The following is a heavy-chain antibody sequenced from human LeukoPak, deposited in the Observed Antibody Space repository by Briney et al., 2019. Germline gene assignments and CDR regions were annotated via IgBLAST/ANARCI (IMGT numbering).Heavy chain of an antibody. Sequence: GASVKVSCKASGYTFTGYYMHWVRQAPGKGLEWVAVISYDGSNKYYADSVKGRFTISRDNSKNTLYLQMNSLRAEDTAVYYCAKQSGSYPLWGQGTLVTVSS. V-gene: IGHV3-30*18. D-gene: IGHD1-26*01. CDR2: ISYDGSNK. CDR1: GYTFTGYY. CDR3: AKQSGSYPL. J-gene: IGHJ4*02.